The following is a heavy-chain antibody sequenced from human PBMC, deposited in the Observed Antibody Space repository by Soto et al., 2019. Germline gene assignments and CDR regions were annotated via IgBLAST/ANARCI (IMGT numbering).Heavy chain of an antibody. J-gene: IGHJ6*02. D-gene: IGHD2-15*01. CDR3: ASQDSYYYYYGMDV. V-gene: IGHV4-39*01. CDR2: IYYSGST. CDR1: GGSISSSSYY. Sequence: SETLSLTCTGSGGSISSSSYYWGWIRQPPGKGLEWIGSIYYSGSTYYNPSLKSRVTISVDTSKNQFSLKLSSVTAADTAVYYCASQDSYYYYYGMDVWGQGTTVT.